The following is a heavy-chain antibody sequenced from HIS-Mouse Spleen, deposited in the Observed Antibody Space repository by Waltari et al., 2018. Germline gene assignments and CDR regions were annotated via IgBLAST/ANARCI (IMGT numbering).Heavy chain of an antibody. CDR3: ARIAEGYSSGWYAFDY. CDR2: IDWDDDK. CDR1: GFSLSTSGMC. D-gene: IGHD6-19*01. J-gene: IGHJ4*02. V-gene: IGHV2-70*15. Sequence: QVTLRESGPALVKPTQTLTLTCTFSGFSLSTSGMCVSWIRQPPGKALEWLARIDWDDDKYYSTSLTPRLTISKETSKNQVVLTMTNMDPVDTATYYCARIAEGYSSGWYAFDYWGQGTLVTVSS.